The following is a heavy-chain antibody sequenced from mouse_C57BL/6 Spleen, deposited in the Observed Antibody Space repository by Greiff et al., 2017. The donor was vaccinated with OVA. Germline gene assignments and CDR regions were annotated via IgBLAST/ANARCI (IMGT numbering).Heavy chain of an antibody. CDR1: GYAFTNYL. Sequence: QVQLQQSGAELVRPGTSVKVSCKASGYAFTNYLIEWVKQRPGQGLEWIGVINPGSGGTNYNEKFKGKATLTADKSSSTAYMQLRSLTSEDSAVYFCAREGREAYYFDYWGQGTTLTVSS. J-gene: IGHJ2*01. CDR2: INPGSGGT. V-gene: IGHV1-54*01. CDR3: AREGREAYYFDY. D-gene: IGHD3-3*01.